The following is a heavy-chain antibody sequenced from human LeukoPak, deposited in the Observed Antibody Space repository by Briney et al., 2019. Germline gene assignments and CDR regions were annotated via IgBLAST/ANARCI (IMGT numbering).Heavy chain of an antibody. Sequence: GGSLRLSCAASGFTFSSYAMSWVRQALGKGLEWVSAISGSGGSTYYADSVKGRFTISRDNSKNTLYLQMNSLRAEDTAVYYCAKVGQYDYVWGSYDYWGQGTLVTVSS. D-gene: IGHD3-16*01. J-gene: IGHJ4*02. CDR2: ISGSGGST. CDR1: GFTFSSYA. CDR3: AKVGQYDYVWGSYDY. V-gene: IGHV3-23*01.